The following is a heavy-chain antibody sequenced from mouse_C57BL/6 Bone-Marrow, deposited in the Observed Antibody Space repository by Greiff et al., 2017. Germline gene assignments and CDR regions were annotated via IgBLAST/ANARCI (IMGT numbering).Heavy chain of an antibody. CDR2: INPNNGGT. D-gene: IGHD3-3*01. J-gene: IGHJ4*01. Sequence: EVQLQQSGPELVKPGASVTIPCKASGYTFTDYNMDWVKQSHGKSLEWIGDINPNNGGTIYNQKFKGKATLTVDKSSSTAYMELRSLTSEDTAVYYCARLGDDYAMDYWGQGTSVTVSS. V-gene: IGHV1-18*01. CDR1: GYTFTDYN. CDR3: ARLGDDYAMDY.